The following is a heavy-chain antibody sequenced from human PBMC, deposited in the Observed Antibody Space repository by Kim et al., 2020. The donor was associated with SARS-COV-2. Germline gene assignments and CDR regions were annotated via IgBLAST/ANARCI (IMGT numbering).Heavy chain of an antibody. J-gene: IGHJ3*02. CDR1: GFTFSSYS. CDR3: VTATVTTSGLAFDI. Sequence: GGSLRLSCAASGFTFSSYSMNWVRQAPGKGLEWVSSISSSSSYIYYADSVKGRYTISRDNAKNSLYLQMNSLRAEDTAVYYCVTATVTTSGLAFDIWGQGTMVTVSS. D-gene: IGHD4-17*01. CDR2: ISSSSSYI. V-gene: IGHV3-21*01.